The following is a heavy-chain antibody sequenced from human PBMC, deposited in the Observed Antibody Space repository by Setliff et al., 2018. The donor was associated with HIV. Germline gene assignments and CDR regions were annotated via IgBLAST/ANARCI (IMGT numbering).Heavy chain of an antibody. J-gene: IGHJ6*03. CDR2: IYTSGST. Sequence: PSETLSLTCTVSGVSISGYYWSWIRQPPGKGLEWIGYIYTSGSTSYNPSLKSRVTISVDTSKNQFSLRLNSVTAADTAVYYCARGATLLPGYSDRWEYFYMDVWGKGTTVTVS. V-gene: IGHV4-4*08. D-gene: IGHD5-12*01. CDR1: GVSISGYY. CDR3: ARGATLLPGYSDRWEYFYMDV.